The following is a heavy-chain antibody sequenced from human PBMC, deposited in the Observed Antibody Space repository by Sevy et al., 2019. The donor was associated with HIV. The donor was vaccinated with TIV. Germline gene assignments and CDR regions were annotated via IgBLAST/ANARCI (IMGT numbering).Heavy chain of an antibody. V-gene: IGHV3-23*01. CDR2: ISGSGGST. CDR3: AKVYIVAMSQIDY. CDR1: GFTFSNFG. D-gene: IGHD5-12*01. Sequence: GGSLRLSCAASGFTFSNFGMNWVRQAPGKGLEWVSAISGSGGSTYYADSVKGRFTISRDNSKNTLYLQMNSLRAEDTAVYYCAKVYIVAMSQIDYWGQGTLVTVSS. J-gene: IGHJ4*02.